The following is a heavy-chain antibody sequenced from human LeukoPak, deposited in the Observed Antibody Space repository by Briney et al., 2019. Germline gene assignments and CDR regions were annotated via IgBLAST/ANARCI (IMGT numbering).Heavy chain of an antibody. J-gene: IGHJ4*02. Sequence: GGSLRLSCAASGFTFSSYAMSWVRQAPGKGREWVSAISGSGGSTYYADSVKGRFTISRDNSKNTLYLQMNSLRAEDTAVYYCAKEPYYDFWSGYYRVDYWGQGTLVTVSS. V-gene: IGHV3-23*01. CDR2: ISGSGGST. CDR3: AKEPYYDFWSGYYRVDY. CDR1: GFTFSSYA. D-gene: IGHD3-3*01.